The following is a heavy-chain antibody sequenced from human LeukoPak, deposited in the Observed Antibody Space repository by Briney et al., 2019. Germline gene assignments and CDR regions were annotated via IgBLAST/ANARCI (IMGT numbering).Heavy chain of an antibody. CDR3: ARLSGIAAAGTFGYYYYGMDV. D-gene: IGHD6-13*01. Sequence: SSETLSLTCAVYGGSFSGYYWSWIRQPPGKGLEWIGEINHSGSTNYNPSLKSRVTISVDTSKNQFSLKLSSVTAADTAVYYCARLSGIAAAGTFGYYYYGMDVWGQGTTVTVSS. CDR2: INHSGST. V-gene: IGHV4-34*01. J-gene: IGHJ6*02. CDR1: GGSFSGYY.